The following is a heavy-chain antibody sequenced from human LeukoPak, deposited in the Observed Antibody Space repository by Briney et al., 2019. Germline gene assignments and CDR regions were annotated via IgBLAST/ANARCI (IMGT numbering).Heavy chain of an antibody. CDR2: ISGSGGST. D-gene: IGHD3-3*01. Sequence: GGSLRLSCAASGFTFSSYAMSWVRQAPGKGLEWVSAISGSGGSTYYADSVKGRFTISRDNSKSTLYLQMNSLRAEDTAVYYCAKDLVYYDFWSGLTTYYFDYWGQGTLVTVSS. CDR1: GFTFSSYA. J-gene: IGHJ4*02. CDR3: AKDLVYYDFWSGLTTYYFDY. V-gene: IGHV3-23*01.